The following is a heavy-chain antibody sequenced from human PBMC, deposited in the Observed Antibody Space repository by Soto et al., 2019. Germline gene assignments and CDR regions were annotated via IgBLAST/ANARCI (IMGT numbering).Heavy chain of an antibody. Sequence: SETLSLTCTVSGGSISSYYWSWIRQPPGKGLEWIGYIYYSGSTNYNPSLKSRVTISVDTSKNQFSLKLSSVTAADTAVYYCARHIPYCSGGSCYDMVFDYWGQGTLVTVSS. CDR2: IYYSGST. V-gene: IGHV4-59*08. J-gene: IGHJ4*02. CDR1: GGSISSYY. CDR3: ARHIPYCSGGSCYDMVFDY. D-gene: IGHD2-15*01.